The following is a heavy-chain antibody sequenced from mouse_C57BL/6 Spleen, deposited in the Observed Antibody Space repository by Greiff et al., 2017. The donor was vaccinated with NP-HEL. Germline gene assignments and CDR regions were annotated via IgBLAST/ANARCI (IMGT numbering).Heavy chain of an antibody. V-gene: IGHV1-69*01. Sequence: QLQQPGAELVMPGASVKLSCKASGYTFTSYWMHWVKQRPGQGLEWIGEIDPSDSYTNYNQKFKGKSTLTVDKSSSTAYMQLSSLTSEDSAVYYCARITTVVGSYYFDYWGQGTTLTVSS. CDR2: IDPSDSYT. CDR3: ARITTVVGSYYFDY. CDR1: GYTFTSYW. D-gene: IGHD1-1*01. J-gene: IGHJ2*01.